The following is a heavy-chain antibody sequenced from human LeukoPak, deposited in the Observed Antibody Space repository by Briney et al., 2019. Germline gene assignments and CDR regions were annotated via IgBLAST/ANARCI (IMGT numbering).Heavy chain of an antibody. D-gene: IGHD3-3*01. CDR2: ISSSGSTI. CDR1: GLTFTNSY. V-gene: IGHV3-11*01. CDR3: ARDGGGRMIFGVVTNWFDP. Sequence: GGSLRLSCAAAGLTFTNSYISSVRQAPGKGLESVSYISSSGSTISYAVSVKGRFTISRDNAKNSLYLQMNSLRAEETAVYYCARDGGGRMIFGVVTNWFDPWGQGTLVTVSS. J-gene: IGHJ5*02.